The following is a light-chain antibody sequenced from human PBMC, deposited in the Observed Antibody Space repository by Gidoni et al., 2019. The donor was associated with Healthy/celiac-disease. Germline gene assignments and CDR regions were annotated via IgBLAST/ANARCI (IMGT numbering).Light chain of an antibody. CDR1: QSVSSN. CDR3: QQYNNWPPIT. V-gene: IGKV3-15*01. Sequence: EIVLPHSPATLSVSPGERATLSCSASQSVSSNLAWYQQKPGQAPRLLIYGASTRATGIPARFSGRGSGTEFTLTISSLQSEDFAVYYCQQYNNWPPITFGQGTRLEIK. CDR2: GAS. J-gene: IGKJ5*01.